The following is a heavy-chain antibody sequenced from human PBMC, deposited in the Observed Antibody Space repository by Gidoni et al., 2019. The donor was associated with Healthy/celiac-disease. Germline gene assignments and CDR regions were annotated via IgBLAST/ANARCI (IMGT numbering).Heavy chain of an antibody. CDR3: AKGGRLAFDY. Sequence: EVQLLESGGGLVQPGGSLRLSCAASGFTFSSYAMSWVRQAPGKGLEWVSAISGSGGSTYYADSGKGRCTISRDNSKNTLYLQMNSLRAEETAVYYCAKGGRLAFDYWGQGTLVTVSS. V-gene: IGHV3-23*01. J-gene: IGHJ4*02. CDR1: GFTFSSYA. CDR2: ISGSGGST.